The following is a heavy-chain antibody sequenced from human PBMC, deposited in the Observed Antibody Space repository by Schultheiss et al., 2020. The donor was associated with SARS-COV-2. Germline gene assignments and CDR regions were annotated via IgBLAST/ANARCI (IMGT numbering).Heavy chain of an antibody. CDR2: IYYSGST. D-gene: IGHD6-13*01. Sequence: SETLSLTCTVSGGSISSYYWSWIRQPPGKGLEWIGYIYYSGSTNYNPSLKSRVTISVDTSKNQFSLKLSSVTAADTAVYYCARQLPTPGQQLGDFDYWGQGTLVTVSS. CDR1: GGSISSYY. J-gene: IGHJ4*02. CDR3: ARQLPTPGQQLGDFDY. V-gene: IGHV4-59*08.